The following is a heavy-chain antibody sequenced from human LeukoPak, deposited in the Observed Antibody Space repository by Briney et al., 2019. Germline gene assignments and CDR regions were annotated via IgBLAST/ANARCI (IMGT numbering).Heavy chain of an antibody. CDR1: GYSIRSGYF. V-gene: IGHV4-38-2*02. J-gene: IGHJ2*01. CDR3: ARVTTSAAAGIWYFDL. CDR2: IYHRGST. Sequence: PSETLSLTCTVSGYSIRSGYFWGWIRQPPGKGLEWIGTIYHRGSTYYNPSLKSRVTISVDTSKNQFSLKLNSVTATDTAVYYCARVTTSAAAGIWYFDLWGRGTLVTVSS. D-gene: IGHD6-13*01.